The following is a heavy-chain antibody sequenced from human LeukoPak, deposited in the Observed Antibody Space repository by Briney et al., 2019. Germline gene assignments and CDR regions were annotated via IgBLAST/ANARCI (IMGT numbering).Heavy chain of an antibody. V-gene: IGHV4-61*08. CDR3: ARVGLLGGVNVFDP. CDR1: GGSISSGGYY. D-gene: IGHD2-8*02. Sequence: SETLSLTCTVSGGSISSGGYYWSWIRQHPGKGLEWIGYIYYSGSTYYNPSLKSRVTISVDTSKNQFSLKLSSVTAAETAVYYCARVGLLGGVNVFDPWGQGTLVTVSS. J-gene: IGHJ5*02. CDR2: IYYSGST.